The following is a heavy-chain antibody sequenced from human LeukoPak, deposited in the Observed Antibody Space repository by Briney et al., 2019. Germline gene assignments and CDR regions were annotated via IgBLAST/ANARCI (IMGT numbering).Heavy chain of an antibody. D-gene: IGHD5-12*01. CDR2: INHSGST. CDR1: GGSFSGYY. Sequence: KPSETLSLTCAVYGGSFSGYYWSWIRQPPGKGLEWIGEINHSGSTNYNPSLKSRVTISVDTSKNQFSLKLSSVTAADTAVYYCARGRLPYGYWGQGTLVTVSS. J-gene: IGHJ4*02. CDR3: ARGRLPYGY. V-gene: IGHV4-34*01.